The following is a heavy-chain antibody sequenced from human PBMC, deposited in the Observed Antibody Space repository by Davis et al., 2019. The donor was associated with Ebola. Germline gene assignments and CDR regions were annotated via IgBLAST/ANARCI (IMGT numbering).Heavy chain of an antibody. CDR3: AKSHYYDSSGYVEYFQD. J-gene: IGHJ1*01. Sequence: PGGSLRLSCAASGFTFDDYAMHWVRQAPGKGLEWVSGIIWNSGSIGYTDSVKGRFTISRDNAKNSLYLQMNSLRAEDTALYYCAKSHYYDSSGYVEYFQDWGQGTLVTVSS. CDR2: IIWNSGSI. CDR1: GFTFDDYA. D-gene: IGHD3-22*01. V-gene: IGHV3-9*01.